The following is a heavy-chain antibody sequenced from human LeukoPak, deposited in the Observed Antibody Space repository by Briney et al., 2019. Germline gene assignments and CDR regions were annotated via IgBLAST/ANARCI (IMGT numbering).Heavy chain of an antibody. CDR2: IYCHDDN. D-gene: IGHD6-19*01. J-gene: IGHJ4*02. CDR1: EFSLSTRAVG. V-gene: IGHV2-5*01. Sequence: SGPTLAQPRQILTLTCTFSEFSLSTRAVGVGWVRQPHGKSLEWTALIYCHDDNLYSPSLKSRLPITKDTSKNQVDLTMNNMEPVDTARYYCAHGSGWLYDYWGQGTLVTVSS. CDR3: AHGSGWLYDY.